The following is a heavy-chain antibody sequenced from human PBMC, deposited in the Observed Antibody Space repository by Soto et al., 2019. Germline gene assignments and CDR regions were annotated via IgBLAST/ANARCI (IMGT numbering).Heavy chain of an antibody. CDR1: GYTFTSYG. V-gene: IGHV1-18*01. Sequence: QVQLVQSGAEVKKPGASVKVSCKASGYTFTSYGISWVRQAPGQGLDWMGWISAYNGNTNYAQKLQGRVTMITDTSTSTAYMELRSLRSDDTAVYYWARSGGVVVACHYFDYWGQGTLVTVSS. CDR2: ISAYNGNT. CDR3: ARSGGVVVACHYFDY. J-gene: IGHJ4*02. D-gene: IGHD2-15*01.